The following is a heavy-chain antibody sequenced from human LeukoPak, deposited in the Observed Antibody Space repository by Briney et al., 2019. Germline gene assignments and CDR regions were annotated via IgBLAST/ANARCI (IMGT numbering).Heavy chain of an antibody. J-gene: IGHJ4*02. V-gene: IGHV3-7*01. Sequence: LGGSLRLSCAASGFTFSSYWMSWVRQAPGKGLEWVASINQDGSEKYYVDSVKGRFTISRDNAKNSLYLQLNSLRAEDTAVYYCARDVGAEDYWGQGTLVTVSS. CDR3: ARDVGAEDY. CDR1: GFTFSSYW. CDR2: INQDGSEK. D-gene: IGHD1-26*01.